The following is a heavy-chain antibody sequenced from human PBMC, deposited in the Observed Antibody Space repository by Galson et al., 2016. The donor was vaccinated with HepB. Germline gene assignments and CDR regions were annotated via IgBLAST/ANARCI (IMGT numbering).Heavy chain of an antibody. Sequence: SLRLSCAVSGFPFAKTFMTWVRQAPGMGLQRVAVINQDGSEKFYLESVRGRFTISRDNAQNSLYLQLNSLRPEDTAVYYCAGGGGWTFHYWGQGSLVTVSS. J-gene: IGHJ4*02. D-gene: IGHD6-19*01. CDR2: INQDGSEK. CDR1: GFPFAKTF. CDR3: AGGGGWTFHY. V-gene: IGHV3-7*01.